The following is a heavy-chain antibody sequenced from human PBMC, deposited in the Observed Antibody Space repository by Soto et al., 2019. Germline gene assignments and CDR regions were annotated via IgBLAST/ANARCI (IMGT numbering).Heavy chain of an antibody. V-gene: IGHV3-23*01. J-gene: IGHJ4*02. CDR1: GFTFSSYA. Sequence: SGGSLRLSCAASGFTFSSYAMSWVRQAPGKGLEWVSIISGSGGSTYYADSVKGRFTISRDNSKSTLYLQMNSLRAEDTAVYYCAKEKGLTLYYSDYWGQGTLVTVSS. CDR2: ISGSGGST. CDR3: AKEKGLTLYYSDY.